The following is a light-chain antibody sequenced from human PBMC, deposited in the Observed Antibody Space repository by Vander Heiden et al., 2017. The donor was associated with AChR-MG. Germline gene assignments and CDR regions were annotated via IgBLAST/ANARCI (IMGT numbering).Light chain of an antibody. V-gene: IGLV3-25*03. CDR3: QSTDTSGTYI. CDR2: RDS. CDR1: ALAKQS. J-gene: IGLJ1*01. Sequence: SSDLTQPPAVSVSPGQTARITCSGDALAKQSAYWYQQKPGQAPVLVIYRDSERPAGIPERFSGSSSGTTVTLTISGVQAEDEADYYCQSTDTSGTYIFGGGTKVTV.